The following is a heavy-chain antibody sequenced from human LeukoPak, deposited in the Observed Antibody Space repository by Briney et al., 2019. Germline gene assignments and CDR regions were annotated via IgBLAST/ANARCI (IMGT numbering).Heavy chain of an antibody. Sequence: ALTVSLSCTVSGGSLNSYYWSWIRQSAGKGLEWNALIYSSGSTKYYSSLKSRVTISIDTSKNQFSLEVSSVTAGDTAIYYCVRHGESGRHHSYFDHWGQGTLVTV. V-gene: IGHV4-59*08. CDR1: GGSLNSYY. J-gene: IGHJ4*02. CDR3: VRHGESGRHHSYFDH. D-gene: IGHD3-10*01. CDR2: IYSSGST.